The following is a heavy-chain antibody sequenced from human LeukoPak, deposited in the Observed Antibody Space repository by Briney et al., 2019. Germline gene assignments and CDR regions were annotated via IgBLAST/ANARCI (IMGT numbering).Heavy chain of an antibody. D-gene: IGHD4-17*01. J-gene: IGHJ4*02. CDR2: MSGSGGST. Sequence: GGSVRLSCSASSFTCSYYAMRWVRQARGRGLEGVSVMSGSGGSTYYADSVKGRFTISRDNSKNTLYVQMNSLRDEDTAVYYCAKSVESAVTTNPYFDSWGQGTLVTVSS. CDR3: AKSVESAVTTNPYFDS. V-gene: IGHV3-23*01. CDR1: SFTCSYYA.